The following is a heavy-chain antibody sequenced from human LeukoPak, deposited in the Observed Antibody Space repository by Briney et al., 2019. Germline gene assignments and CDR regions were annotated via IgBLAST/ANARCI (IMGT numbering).Heavy chain of an antibody. V-gene: IGHV4-34*01. J-gene: IGHJ4*02. Sequence: SETLSLTCAVYGGSFSGYYWSWIRQPPGKGLEWIGEINHSGSTNYNPSLKSRVTISVDTSKNQFSLKLSSVTAADTAVYYCARGRLVRGAIYDYWGQGTLVTVSS. CDR2: INHSGST. CDR3: ARGRLVRGAIYDY. CDR1: GGSFSGYY. D-gene: IGHD3-10*01.